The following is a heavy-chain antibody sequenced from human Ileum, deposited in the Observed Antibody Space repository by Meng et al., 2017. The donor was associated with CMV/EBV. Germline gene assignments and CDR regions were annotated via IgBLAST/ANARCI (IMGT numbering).Heavy chain of an antibody. J-gene: IGHJ6*02. CDR1: GFIFSSYA. D-gene: IGHD4-11*01. V-gene: IGHV3-30-3*01. Sequence: GGSLRLSCAASGFIFSSYAVHWVRQAPGKGLEWVALISYDGSNKYYADSVKGRFTISRDNSKNTLYLQMNSLRAEDTAVYYCARGLQPRYSYYGMDVWGQGTTVTVSS. CDR2: ISYDGSNK. CDR3: ARGLQPRYSYYGMDV.